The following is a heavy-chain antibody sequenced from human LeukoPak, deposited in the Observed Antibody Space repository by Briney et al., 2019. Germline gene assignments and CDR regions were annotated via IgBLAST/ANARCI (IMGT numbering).Heavy chain of an antibody. V-gene: IGHV4-31*03. Sequence: PSETLSLTCTVSGGSISSGGYYWSWIRQHPGKGLEWIGYIYYSGSTYYNPSLKSRVTISVDTSKNQFSLKLSSVTAADTAVYYCARDRPNGDYSPTAAFDIWGQGTMVTVSS. J-gene: IGHJ3*02. D-gene: IGHD4-17*01. CDR1: GGSISSGGYY. CDR2: IYYSGST. CDR3: ARDRPNGDYSPTAAFDI.